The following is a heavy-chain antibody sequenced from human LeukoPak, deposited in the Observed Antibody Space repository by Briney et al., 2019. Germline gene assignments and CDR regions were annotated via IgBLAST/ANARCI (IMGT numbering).Heavy chain of an antibody. CDR3: ARGSNRYCSGGSCYRGKNWFDP. J-gene: IGHJ5*02. CDR2: IYYSGST. D-gene: IGHD2-15*01. V-gene: IGHV4-59*12. Sequence: SETLSLTCTVSGGSISSYYWSWIRQPPGKGLEWIGYIYYSGSTNYNPSLKSRVTISVDTSKNQFSLKLSSVTAADTAVYYCARGSNRYCSGGSCYRGKNWFDPWGQGTLVTVSS. CDR1: GGSISSYY.